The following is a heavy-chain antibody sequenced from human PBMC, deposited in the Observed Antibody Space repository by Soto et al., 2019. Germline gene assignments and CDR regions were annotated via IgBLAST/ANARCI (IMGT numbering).Heavy chain of an antibody. Sequence: PGGSLRLSCAASGFTFSSYAMSWVRQAPGKGLEWVSAISGSGGSTYYADSVKGRFTISRDNSKNTLYLQMNSLRAEDTAVYYCAKVDAGVRKVSFVYYMDVWGKGTTVTVSS. CDR3: AKVDAGVRKVSFVYYMDV. V-gene: IGHV3-23*01. CDR1: GFTFSSYA. CDR2: ISGSGGST. J-gene: IGHJ6*03. D-gene: IGHD5-18*01.